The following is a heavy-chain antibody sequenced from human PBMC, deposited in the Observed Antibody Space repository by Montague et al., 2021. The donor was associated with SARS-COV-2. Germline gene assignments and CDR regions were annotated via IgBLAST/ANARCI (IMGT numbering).Heavy chain of an antibody. V-gene: IGHV4-34*01. Sequence: SETLSLTCAVYGGSFSGYYWSWIRQPPGKGLEWIGEINHSGSTNYNPSLKSRVTISVDTSKNQFSLKLSSVTAADTAVYYCARGTGVVIILAIDYYYGMDIWGQGTTVTVSS. CDR1: GGSFSGYY. CDR2: INHSGST. J-gene: IGHJ6*02. CDR3: ARGTGVVIILAIDYYYGMDI. D-gene: IGHD3-3*01.